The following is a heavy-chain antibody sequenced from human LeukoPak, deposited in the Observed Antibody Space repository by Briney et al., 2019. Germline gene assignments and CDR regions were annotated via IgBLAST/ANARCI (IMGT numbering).Heavy chain of an antibody. CDR3: ARLKVGATRGFDY. D-gene: IGHD1-26*01. V-gene: IGHV4-39*01. CDR2: IYYSGST. CDR1: GGSISSSSYY. Sequence: SETLSLTCTVSGGSISSSSYYRGWIRQPQGKGLEWIVSIYYSGSTYYNPSLKSRVTISVDTSKNQFSLKLSSVTAADTAVYYCARLKVGATRGFDYWGQGTLVTVSS. J-gene: IGHJ4*02.